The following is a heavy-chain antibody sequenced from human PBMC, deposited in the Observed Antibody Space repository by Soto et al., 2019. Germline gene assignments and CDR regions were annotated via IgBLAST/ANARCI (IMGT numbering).Heavy chain of an antibody. J-gene: IGHJ6*03. CDR3: ASYNYYGSGSYYNYPYSMDV. Sequence: SETLSLTCAVYGGSFSGYYWSWIRQPPGKGLEWIGEINHSGSTNYNPSLKSRVTISVDTSKNQFSLKLSSVTAADTAVYYCASYNYYGSGSYYNYPYSMDVWGKGTTVTVSS. V-gene: IGHV4-34*01. CDR2: INHSGST. CDR1: GGSFSGYY. D-gene: IGHD3-10*01.